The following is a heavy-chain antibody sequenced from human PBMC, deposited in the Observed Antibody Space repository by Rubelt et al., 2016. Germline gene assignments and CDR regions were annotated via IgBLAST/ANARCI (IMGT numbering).Heavy chain of an antibody. V-gene: IGHV1-69*10. CDR3: SGGLETVNGY. CDR2: IIPILGVA. Sequence: QVQLVQSGAEVKKPGSSVKVSCKASGGTFGRYAVTWVRQAPGQGLECLGGIIPILGVANYAQKFQGRVTITADKSTTTADMELTNLRSDDTAVDYGSGGLETVNGYWGQGTLVTVSS. J-gene: IGHJ4*02. D-gene: IGHD3-10*01. CDR1: GGTFGRYA.